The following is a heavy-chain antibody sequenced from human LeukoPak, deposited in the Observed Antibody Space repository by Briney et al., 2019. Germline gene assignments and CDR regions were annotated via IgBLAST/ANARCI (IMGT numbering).Heavy chain of an antibody. CDR3: ARATDYGDYVGAFDI. Sequence: ASVKVSCKASGYTFTSYYMHWVRQAPGQGLEWMGIINPSGGSTSYAQKFQGRVTMTRDMSTSTVYMELSSLRSEDTAVYYCARATDYGDYVGAFDIWGQGTMVTVSS. CDR1: GYTFTSYY. CDR2: INPSGGST. V-gene: IGHV1-46*01. J-gene: IGHJ3*02. D-gene: IGHD4-17*01.